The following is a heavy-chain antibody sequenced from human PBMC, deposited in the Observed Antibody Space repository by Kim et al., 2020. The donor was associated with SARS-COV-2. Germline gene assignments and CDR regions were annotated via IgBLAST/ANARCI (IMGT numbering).Heavy chain of an antibody. V-gene: IGHV4-39*01. D-gene: IGHD1-26*01. CDR2: ST. Sequence: STYNNPALKRRVNISVDTAKNQCSLKLSCVTAADTAVYYCARQEGGATVYWGQGTLVTVSS. J-gene: IGHJ4*02. CDR3: ARQEGGATVY.